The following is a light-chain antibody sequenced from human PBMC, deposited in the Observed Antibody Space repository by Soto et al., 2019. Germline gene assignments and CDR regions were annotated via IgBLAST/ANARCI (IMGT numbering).Light chain of an antibody. V-gene: IGKV3-20*01. J-gene: IGKJ2*01. Sequence: EIVLTQSPGTLSLSPGDRATLSGRASQSVSSNYLAWYQQKPGQAPRLLIYGASRGAAGIPDRFSGSGSGTDFTLTISRLEPEDFAVYFCQQSGRSPIFTFGQGTKLEV. CDR3: QQSGRSPIFT. CDR1: QSVSSNY. CDR2: GAS.